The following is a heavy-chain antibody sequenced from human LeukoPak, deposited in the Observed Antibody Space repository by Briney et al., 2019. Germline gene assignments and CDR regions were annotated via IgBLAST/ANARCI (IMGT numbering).Heavy chain of an antibody. J-gene: IGHJ4*02. CDR3: ARVGLGYCSSTSCYFDY. V-gene: IGHV1-69*13. D-gene: IGHD2-2*01. Sequence: ASVKVSCKASGGTFSSYAISWVRQAPGQGLEWMGGIIPIFGTASYAQKFQGRVTITADESTSTAYMELSSLRSEDTAVYYCARVGLGYCSSTSCYFDYWGQGTLVTVSS. CDR1: GGTFSSYA. CDR2: IIPIFGTA.